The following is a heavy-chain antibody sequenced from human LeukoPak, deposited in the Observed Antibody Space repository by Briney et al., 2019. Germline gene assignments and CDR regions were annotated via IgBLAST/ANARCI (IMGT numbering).Heavy chain of an antibody. J-gene: IGHJ4*02. D-gene: IGHD6-19*01. Sequence: SVKVSCKASGYTFTSYDINWVRQATGQGLEWMGWMNPNSGNTGYAQKFQGRVTITRNTSISTAYMELSSLRSEDTAVYYCARGLGIAVAGDSDYWGQGTLVTVSS. CDR1: GYTFTSYD. V-gene: IGHV1-8*03. CDR2: MNPNSGNT. CDR3: ARGLGIAVAGDSDY.